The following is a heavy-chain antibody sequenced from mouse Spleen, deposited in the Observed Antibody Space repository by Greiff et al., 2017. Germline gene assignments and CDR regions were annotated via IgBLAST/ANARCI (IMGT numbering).Heavy chain of an antibody. CDR3: ARQDYYGSSYFDY. D-gene: IGHD1-1*01. J-gene: IGHJ2*01. CDR1: GFTFSSYA. Sequence: EVKLMESGGGLVKPGGSLKLSCAASGFTFSSYAMSWVRQTPEKRLEWVATISSGGSYTYYPDSVKGRFTISRDNAKNTLYLQMSSLRSEDTAMYYCARQDYYGSSYFDYWGQGTTLTVSS. CDR2: ISSGGSYT. V-gene: IGHV5-9-3*01.